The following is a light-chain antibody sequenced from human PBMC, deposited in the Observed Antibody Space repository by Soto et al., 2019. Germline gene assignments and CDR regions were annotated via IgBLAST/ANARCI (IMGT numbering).Light chain of an antibody. Sequence: DIQLTQSPSSLSASVGDRITITCQASRDIAHYLSWYQQKPGKAPQLLVYDASKLQTGVPSRFSGSASGTDFTFAISSLQTEDRATYFCQQYDDLPLTFGGGTKVEIK. V-gene: IGKV1-33*01. CDR3: QQYDDLPLT. CDR1: RDIAHY. J-gene: IGKJ4*01. CDR2: DAS.